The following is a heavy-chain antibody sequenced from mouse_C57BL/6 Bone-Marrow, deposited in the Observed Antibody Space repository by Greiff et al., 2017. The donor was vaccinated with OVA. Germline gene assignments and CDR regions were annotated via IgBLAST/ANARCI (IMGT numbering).Heavy chain of an antibody. D-gene: IGHD4-1*01. CDR3: ARQGGNWAWFAY. J-gene: IGHJ3*01. CDR2: INSDGGST. CDR1: EYDFPSHD. V-gene: IGHV5-2*01. Sequence: EVQRVESGGGLVQPGESLKLSCESNEYDFPSHDMSWVRKTPEKRLELVAAINSDGGSTYYPDTMERRFIISRDNTKKTLYLQMSSLRSEDTALYYCARQGGNWAWFAYWGQGTLVTVSA.